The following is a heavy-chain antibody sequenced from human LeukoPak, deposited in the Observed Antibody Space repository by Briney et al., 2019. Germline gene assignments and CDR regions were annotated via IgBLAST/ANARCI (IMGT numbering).Heavy chain of an antibody. Sequence: PGGSLRLSCAASGFTFNNYAMSWVRQAPGKGLEWVSTISFSGGSTYYADSVKGRFTISRDNSKNTLYLQMNSLRAEDTAVYYCAKSFEVASLSNFDYWGQGTLVTVSS. CDR2: ISFSGGST. J-gene: IGHJ4*02. V-gene: IGHV3-23*01. D-gene: IGHD3-9*01. CDR3: AKSFEVASLSNFDY. CDR1: GFTFNNYA.